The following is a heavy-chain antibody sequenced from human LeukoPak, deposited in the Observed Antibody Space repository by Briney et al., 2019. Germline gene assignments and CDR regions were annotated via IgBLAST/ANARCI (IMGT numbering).Heavy chain of an antibody. V-gene: IGHV4-34*01. CDR2: INHSGST. D-gene: IGHD3-9*01. Sequence: SETLSLTCAVYGGSFSGYYWSWIRQPPGKGLEWIGEINHSGSTNYNPSLKSRVTISVDTSKNQFSLKLSSVTAADTAVYYCARGPAITLYDILTGFFGGSFDIWGQGTMVTVSS. CDR3: ARGPAITLYDILTGFFGGSFDI. CDR1: GGSFSGYY. J-gene: IGHJ3*02.